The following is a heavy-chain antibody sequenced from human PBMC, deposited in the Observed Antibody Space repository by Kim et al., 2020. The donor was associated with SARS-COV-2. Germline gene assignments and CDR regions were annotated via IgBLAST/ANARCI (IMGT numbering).Heavy chain of an antibody. D-gene: IGHD3-3*01. V-gene: IGHV4-59*01. J-gene: IGHJ6*03. CDR2: IYYSGST. CDR3: ARGRSITIFGVVTAHSYMDV. Sequence: SETLSLTCTVSGGSISSYYWSWIRQPPGKGLEWIGYIYYSGSTNYNPSLKSRVTISVDTSKNQFSLKLSSVTAADTAVYYCARGRSITIFGVVTAHSYMDVWGKGTTVTVS. CDR1: GGSISSYY.